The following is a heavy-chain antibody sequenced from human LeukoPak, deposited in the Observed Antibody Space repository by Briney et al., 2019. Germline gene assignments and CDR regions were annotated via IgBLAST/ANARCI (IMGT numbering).Heavy chain of an antibody. Sequence: GGSLRLSCAASGFPFSSHGMSWVRQAPGKGLEWVSGITGRGEHMFYAGSVKGRFTISRDNSKNTLYLQMNSLRAEDTAVYYCAKDRRLAAFDYGGQGTLVTVSS. V-gene: IGHV3-23*01. CDR1: GFPFSSHG. CDR3: AKDRRLAAFDY. D-gene: IGHD6-25*01. CDR2: ITGRGEHM. J-gene: IGHJ4*02.